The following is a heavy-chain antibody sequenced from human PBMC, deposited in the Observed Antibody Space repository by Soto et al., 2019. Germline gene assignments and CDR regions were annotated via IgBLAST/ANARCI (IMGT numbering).Heavy chain of an antibody. CDR2: ILYSGTT. CDR3: ARNGALDY. D-gene: IGHD2-8*01. V-gene: IGHV4-30-4*01. J-gene: IGHJ4*02. Sequence: QVQLQESGPGLVKPSQTLSLTCTVSGGSISSGDYYWSWIRQPPGKGLDWIGYILYSGTTNYNPSLESRLTISVDTSKNQFSLKLTSVTAADTAVYYCARNGALDYWGRGTLVTVSS. CDR1: GGSISSGDYY.